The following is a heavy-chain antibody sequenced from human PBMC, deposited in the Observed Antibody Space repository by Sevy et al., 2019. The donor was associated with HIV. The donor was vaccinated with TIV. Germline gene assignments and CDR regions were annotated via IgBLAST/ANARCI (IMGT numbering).Heavy chain of an antibody. CDR3: AREASVEAYYYYGVDV. CDR1: GFTFSSHG. D-gene: IGHD2-2*01. J-gene: IGHJ6*02. Sequence: GGSLRLSCAASGFTFSSHGMHWVRQAPGKGLEWVAVISYGGGNEYYADAVKGRFTISRDNSKNTLFLQMNSLRAEDTAVYHCAREASVEAYYYYGVDVWGQGTTVTVSS. CDR2: ISYGGGNE. V-gene: IGHV3-30*03.